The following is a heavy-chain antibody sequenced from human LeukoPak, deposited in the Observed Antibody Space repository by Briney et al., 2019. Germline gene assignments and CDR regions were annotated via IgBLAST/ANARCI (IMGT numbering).Heavy chain of an antibody. CDR3: ARDWYCSSTSCYDYYGMDV. CDR2: INPNSGGT. CDR1: GYTFTSYG. V-gene: IGHV1-2*02. Sequence: GASVKVSCKASGYTFTSYGISWVRQAPGQGLEWMGWINPNSGGTNYAQKFQGRVTMARDTSISTAYMELSRLRSDDTAVYYCARDWYCSSTSCYDYYGMDVWGQGTTVTVSS. D-gene: IGHD2-2*01. J-gene: IGHJ6*02.